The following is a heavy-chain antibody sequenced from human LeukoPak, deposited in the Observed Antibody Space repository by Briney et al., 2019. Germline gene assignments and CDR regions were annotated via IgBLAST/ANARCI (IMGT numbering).Heavy chain of an antibody. CDR2: IIPIFGTA. J-gene: IGHJ4*02. CDR3: AASYYYDSSGYHDY. CDR1: GGTFSSYA. Sequence: ASVKVSCKASGGTFSSYAISWVRQAPGQGLEWMGGIIPIFGTANYAQKFQERVTITRDMSTSTAYMELSSLRSEDTAVYYCAASYYYDSSGYHDYWGQGTLVTVSS. D-gene: IGHD3-22*01. V-gene: IGHV1-69*05.